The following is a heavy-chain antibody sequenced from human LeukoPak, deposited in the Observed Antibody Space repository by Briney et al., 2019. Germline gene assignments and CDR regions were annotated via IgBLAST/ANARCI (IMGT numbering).Heavy chain of an antibody. J-gene: IGHJ4*02. CDR1: GFTFSSYA. CDR2: ISGSGGST. Sequence: GGSLRLSCAASGFTFSSYAMSWVRQAPGKGLEWVSAISGSGGSTYYADSVKGRFTISRDNSKNTLYLQMNSLRAEDTAVYSCASGVAMIVVSSLHFDYWGQGTLVTVSS. D-gene: IGHD3-22*01. V-gene: IGHV3-23*01. CDR3: ASGVAMIVVSSLHFDY.